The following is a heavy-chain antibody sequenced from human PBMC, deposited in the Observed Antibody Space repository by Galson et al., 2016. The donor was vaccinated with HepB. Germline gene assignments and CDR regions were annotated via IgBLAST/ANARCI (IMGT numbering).Heavy chain of an antibody. J-gene: IGHJ4*02. V-gene: IGHV3-21*01. CDR2: ISSSSSYI. CDR3: ARDALGSFYFDD. CDR1: GLTFSYYN. D-gene: IGHD6-13*01. Sequence: SLRLSCAASGLTFSYYNMNWVRQAPGKGLEWVSSISSSSSYIHYADSLKGRFTVSRDNAKKSLYLQMNSLRVEDSGVYYCARDALGSFYFDDWGQGTVVTVSS.